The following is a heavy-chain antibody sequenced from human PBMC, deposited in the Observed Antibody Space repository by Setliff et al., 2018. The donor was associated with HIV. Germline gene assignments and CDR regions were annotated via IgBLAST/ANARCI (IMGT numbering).Heavy chain of an antibody. Sequence: SETLSLTCDVSGFSISSRYYWGWIRQSPGKGLEWIGNIYHTGSSYYNPSLNDRATISLDTSKNQFSLKLTSMTAADTAVYYCAGGLPYTVTTNYVGELTHFDYWSQGTLVTVSS. CDR2: IYHTGSS. V-gene: IGHV4-38-2*01. CDR1: GFSISSRYY. J-gene: IGHJ4*02. CDR3: AGGLPYTVTTNYVGELTHFDY. D-gene: IGHD4-4*01.